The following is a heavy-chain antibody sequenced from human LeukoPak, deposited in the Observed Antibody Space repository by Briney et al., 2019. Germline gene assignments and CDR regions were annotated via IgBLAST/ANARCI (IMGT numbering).Heavy chain of an antibody. CDR1: GGSISSYY. D-gene: IGHD6-13*01. CDR3: ARGLSAADDAFDI. V-gene: IGHV4-59*01. J-gene: IGHJ3*02. Sequence: PSETLSHTCTVSGGSISSYYWSWIRQPPGKGLEWIGYIYYSGSTNYNPSLKSRVTISVDTSKNQFSLKLSSVTAADTAVYYCARGLSAADDAFDIWGQGTMVTVSS. CDR2: IYYSGST.